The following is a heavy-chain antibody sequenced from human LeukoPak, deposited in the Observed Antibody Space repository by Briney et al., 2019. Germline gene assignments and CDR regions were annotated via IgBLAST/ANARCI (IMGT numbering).Heavy chain of an antibody. CDR2: ISGSGGST. Sequence: GGSLRLSCAASGFTFSSYAMSWVRQAPGKGLEWVSAISGSGGSTYYADSVKGRFTISRDDSRNTLYLQMNSLRAEDTALYYCAKSGLNRFDYWGQGTLVTVSS. CDR1: GFTFSSYA. CDR3: AKSGLNRFDY. J-gene: IGHJ4*02. D-gene: IGHD2-15*01. V-gene: IGHV3-23*01.